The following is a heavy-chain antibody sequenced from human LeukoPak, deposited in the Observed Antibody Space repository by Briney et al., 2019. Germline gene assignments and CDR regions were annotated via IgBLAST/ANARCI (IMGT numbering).Heavy chain of an antibody. CDR3: AREVRAVADSPYYYYMDV. CDR2: IYTDGST. J-gene: IGHJ6*03. Sequence: PSEALSLTCAVYGGSFSGYYWSWIRQAAGKGLEWIGRIYTDGSTNYNPSLKSLVTMSVDTSKNQFSLKLSSVTAADTAVYYCAREVRAVADSPYYYYMDVWGKGTTVTISS. D-gene: IGHD6-19*01. CDR1: GGSFSGYY. V-gene: IGHV4-4*07.